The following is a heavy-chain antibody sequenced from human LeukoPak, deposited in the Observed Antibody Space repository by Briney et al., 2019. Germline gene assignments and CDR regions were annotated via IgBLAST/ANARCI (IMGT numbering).Heavy chain of an antibody. V-gene: IGHV3-21*01. Sequence: NPGGSLRLPCAASGFTFSSYSMNWVRQAPGKGLEWVSSISSSSSYIYYADSVKGRFTISRDNAKNSLYLQMNSLRAEDTAVYYCARDPEVDTAMVLFDYWGQGTLVTVSS. CDR3: ARDPEVDTAMVLFDY. CDR1: GFTFSSYS. D-gene: IGHD5-18*01. J-gene: IGHJ4*02. CDR2: ISSSSSYI.